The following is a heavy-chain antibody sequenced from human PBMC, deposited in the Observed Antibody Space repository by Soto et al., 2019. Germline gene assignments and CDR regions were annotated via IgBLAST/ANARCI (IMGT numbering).Heavy chain of an antibody. CDR1: GYTFTGYY. CDR3: ARGRFDSSGYGDAFDI. CDR2: INPNSGGT. Sequence: ASVKVSCKASGYTFTGYYMHWVRQAPGQGLEWMGWINPNSGGTNYAQKFQGWVTMTRDTSISTAYMELSRLRSDDTAVYYCARGRFDSSGYGDAFDIWGQGTMVTVSS. V-gene: IGHV1-2*04. D-gene: IGHD3-22*01. J-gene: IGHJ3*02.